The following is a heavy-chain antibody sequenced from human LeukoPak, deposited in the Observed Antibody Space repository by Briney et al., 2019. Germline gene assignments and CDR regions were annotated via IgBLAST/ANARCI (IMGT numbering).Heavy chain of an antibody. Sequence: GGSLRLSCVASGFTFTSYAMHWVRQAPGKGLEWVTVISYDGSIKYYADSVKGRFTITRDISKNTLYLQMNSLRAKDTAVYYCARKADAFDLWGQGTMVTVSS. J-gene: IGHJ3*01. CDR3: ARKADAFDL. CDR1: GFTFTSYA. V-gene: IGHV3-30-3*01. CDR2: ISYDGSIK.